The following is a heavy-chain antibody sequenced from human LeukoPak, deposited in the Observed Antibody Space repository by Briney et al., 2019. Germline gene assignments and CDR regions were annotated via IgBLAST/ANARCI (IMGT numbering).Heavy chain of an antibody. CDR3: ARRATTVTTGYYYYYMDV. V-gene: IGHV4-39*01. CDR2: VYYGGTT. CDR1: GGSINSRSYY. D-gene: IGHD4-17*01. Sequence: PSETLSLTCTVSGGSINSRSYYWGWIRLPPGKGLEWIGSVYYGGTTYYNPSLKSRVTISEDTSKNQFSLKLSSVTAADTAVYYCARRATTVTTGYYYYYMDVWGKGTTVTVSS. J-gene: IGHJ6*03.